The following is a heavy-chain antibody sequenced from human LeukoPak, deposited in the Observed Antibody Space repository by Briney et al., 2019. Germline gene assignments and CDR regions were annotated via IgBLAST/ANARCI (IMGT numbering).Heavy chain of an antibody. CDR1: GFTFSSYW. CDR3: AREGPAYFHY. Sequence: GRSLRLSCAASGFTFSSYWMSWVRQAPGKGLEWVANIKEDGNEKYYVDSVKGRFTISRDNAKNSLYLQMNSLRAEDTAMYYCAREGPAYFHYWGQGILVTVSS. CDR2: IKEDGNEK. V-gene: IGHV3-7*01. J-gene: IGHJ4*02.